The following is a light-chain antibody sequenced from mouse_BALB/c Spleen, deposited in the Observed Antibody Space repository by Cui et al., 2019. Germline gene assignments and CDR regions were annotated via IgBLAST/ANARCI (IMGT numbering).Light chain of an antibody. CDR2: DTS. CDR1: SSVSY. Sequence: QIVLTQTPAIMSASPGEKVTMTCSASSSVSYMHWYQQKSGTSHKRWIYDTSKLASGVPARFSGSGSGTSYSLTVSSMEAEDAATYYCQQLSSNPYTFGGGTKLEIK. CDR3: QQLSSNPYT. J-gene: IGKJ2*01. V-gene: IGKV4-59*01.